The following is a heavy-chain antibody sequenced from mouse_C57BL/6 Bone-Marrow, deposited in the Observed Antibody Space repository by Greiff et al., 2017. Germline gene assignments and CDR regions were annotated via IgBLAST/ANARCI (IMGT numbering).Heavy chain of an antibody. J-gene: IGHJ3*01. CDR1: GFTFSSYT. Sequence: EVQGVESGGGLVKPGGSLKLSCAASGFTFSSYTMSWVRQTPEKRLEWVATISGGGGNTYYPDSVKGRFTISRDNAKNTLYLQMSSLRSEDAALYYCARPAQAWFAYWGQGTLVTVSA. V-gene: IGHV5-9*01. CDR3: ARPAQAWFAY. D-gene: IGHD3-2*02. CDR2: ISGGGGNT.